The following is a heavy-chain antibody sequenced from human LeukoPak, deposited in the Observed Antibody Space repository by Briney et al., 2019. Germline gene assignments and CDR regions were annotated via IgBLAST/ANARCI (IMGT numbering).Heavy chain of an antibody. Sequence: GRSLRLSCAASGFTFSSYAMHWVRQAPGKGLEWVAVISYDGSNKYYADSVKGRFTISRDNSKNTLYLQMNSLKTEDTAVYYCTTGIVVVPAAMGYYYYMDVWGKGTTVTVSS. D-gene: IGHD2-2*01. CDR2: ISYDGSNK. J-gene: IGHJ6*03. CDR3: TTGIVVVPAAMGYYYYMDV. CDR1: GFTFSSYA. V-gene: IGHV3-30*04.